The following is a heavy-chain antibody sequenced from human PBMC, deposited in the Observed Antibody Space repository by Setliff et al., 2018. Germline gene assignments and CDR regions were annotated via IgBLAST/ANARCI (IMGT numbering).Heavy chain of an antibody. Sequence: GASVKVSCKASGGNFNNYAINWVRQAPGQGLEWMGRINPHTSSTHSTQKFQGRLTMTRDTSITTAYMELRSLGSDDTAIYYCARPATVAMGDYYFDSWGQGTLVTVSS. V-gene: IGHV1-2*02. CDR3: ARPATVAMGDYYFDS. CDR2: INPHTSST. D-gene: IGHD2-21*02. CDR1: GGNFNNYA. J-gene: IGHJ4*02.